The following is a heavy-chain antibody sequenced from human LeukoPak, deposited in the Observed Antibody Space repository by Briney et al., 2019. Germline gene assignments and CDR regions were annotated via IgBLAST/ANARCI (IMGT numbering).Heavy chain of an antibody. Sequence: GASVKVSCKASGGTFSSYAISWVRQAPGQGLEWMGGIMPIFGTANYAQKFQGRVTITTDESTSTAYMELSSLRSEDTAVYYCARGYCSSTSCHTRDAFDIWGQGTMVTVSS. CDR1: GGTFSSYA. D-gene: IGHD2-2*02. V-gene: IGHV1-69*05. CDR3: ARGYCSSTSCHTRDAFDI. J-gene: IGHJ3*02. CDR2: IMPIFGTA.